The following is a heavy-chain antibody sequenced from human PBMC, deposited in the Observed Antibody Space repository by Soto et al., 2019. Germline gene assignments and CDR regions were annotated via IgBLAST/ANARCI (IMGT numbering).Heavy chain of an antibody. D-gene: IGHD6-6*01. J-gene: IGHJ4*02. V-gene: IGHV4-34*01. CDR2: INHSGST. Sequence: SETLSLTCAVYGGSFSGYYWSWIRQPPGKGLEWIGEINHSGSTNYNPSLKSRVTISVDTSKNQFSLKLSSVTAADTAVYYCARGGRGIAARGIDYWGQGTLVTVSS. CDR3: ARGGRGIAARGIDY. CDR1: GGSFSGYY.